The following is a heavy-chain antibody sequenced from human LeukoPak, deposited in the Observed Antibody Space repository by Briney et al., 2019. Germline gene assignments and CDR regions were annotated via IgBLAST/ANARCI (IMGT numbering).Heavy chain of an antibody. Sequence: PGGSLRLSCAASGFTFGDYAMHWVRQAPGKGLEWVSGISWNSGSIGYADSVKGRFTISRDNAKNSLYLQMNSLRAEDTALYYCAKEFARRSSSWRPFDYWGQGTLVTVSS. V-gene: IGHV3-9*01. CDR2: ISWNSGSI. CDR1: GFTFGDYA. CDR3: AKEFARRSSSWRPFDY. J-gene: IGHJ4*02. D-gene: IGHD6-13*01.